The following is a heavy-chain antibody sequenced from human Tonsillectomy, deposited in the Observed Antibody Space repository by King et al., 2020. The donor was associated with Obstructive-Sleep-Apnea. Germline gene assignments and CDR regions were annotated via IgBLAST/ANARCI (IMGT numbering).Heavy chain of an antibody. CDR2: MYHSGST. CDR3: ARADGYNFGQHSYFDY. CDR1: GYSIGSGYY. D-gene: IGHD5-24*01. Sequence: QLQESGPGLVKTSETLSLTCTVSGYSIGSGYYWGWIRQPPWKGLEWIGIMYHSGSTHYNPSLKSRLTMSVDTSKNQFSLKLTSVTAADTAMYYCARADGYNFGQHSYFDYWGQGTLVTVSS. J-gene: IGHJ4*02. V-gene: IGHV4-38-2*02.